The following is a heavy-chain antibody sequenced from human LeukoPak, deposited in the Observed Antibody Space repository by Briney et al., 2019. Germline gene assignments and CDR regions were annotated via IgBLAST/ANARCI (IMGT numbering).Heavy chain of an antibody. CDR1: GGSISSYY. CDR3: ARAVGSSFPFDY. V-gene: IGHV4-59*01. Sequence: SETLSLTCTVSGGSISSYYWNWIRQPPGRGLEWIGYIYYSGSTNYNPSLKSRVTISVDTSKNQFSLKLSSVTAADTAVYYCARAVGSSFPFDYWGQGTLVTVSS. J-gene: IGHJ4*02. CDR2: IYYSGST. D-gene: IGHD6-13*01.